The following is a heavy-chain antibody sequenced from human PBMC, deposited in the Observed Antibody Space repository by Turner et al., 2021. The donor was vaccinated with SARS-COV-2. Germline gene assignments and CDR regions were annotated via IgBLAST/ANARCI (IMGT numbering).Heavy chain of an antibody. CDR2: FSGSGGST. CDR1: GSTFSSYA. V-gene: IGHV3-23*01. J-gene: IGHJ6*02. Sequence: EVQLLESGGGLVQPGGSLRLSCAASGSTFSSYAMSWVRQAPGKGLGWVSAFSGSGGSTYYADSGKGRFTISRDNSKNTLYLQMNSLRAEDTAVYYCAKATYDFWRGYGYYSYGMDVCGQGTTVTVSS. D-gene: IGHD3-3*01. CDR3: AKATYDFWRGYGYYSYGMDV.